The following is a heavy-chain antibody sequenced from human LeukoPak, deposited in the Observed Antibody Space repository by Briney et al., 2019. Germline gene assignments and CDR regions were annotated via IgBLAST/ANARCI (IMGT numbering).Heavy chain of an antibody. Sequence: GGSLRLSCAASGFSFSRYGMSWVRQAPGKGLEWVSVLSGSGGTTFYTDSVKGRFIISRDNSQNTLDLQMNSLRAEDTAVYYCARVEMATISGTDYWGQGTLVTVSS. CDR1: GFSFSRYG. D-gene: IGHD5-24*01. CDR2: LSGSGGTT. J-gene: IGHJ4*02. V-gene: IGHV3-23*01. CDR3: ARVEMATISGTDY.